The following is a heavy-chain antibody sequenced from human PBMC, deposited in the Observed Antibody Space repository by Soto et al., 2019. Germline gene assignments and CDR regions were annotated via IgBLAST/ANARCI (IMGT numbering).Heavy chain of an antibody. CDR3: ARDGGSKYNWFDP. D-gene: IGHD2-15*01. V-gene: IGHV1-18*01. CDR2: ISAYNGNT. Sequence: GASVRVSCKASAGTFSSYGIVWVRPAPGQGLEWMGWISAYNGNTNYAQKLQGRVTMTTDTSTSTAYMELRSLRSDDTAVYYCARDGGSKYNWFDPWRQGTLVTVSS. J-gene: IGHJ5*02. CDR1: AGTFSSYG.